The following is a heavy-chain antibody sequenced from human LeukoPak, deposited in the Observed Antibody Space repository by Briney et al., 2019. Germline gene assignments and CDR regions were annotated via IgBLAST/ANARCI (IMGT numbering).Heavy chain of an antibody. D-gene: IGHD5-24*01. V-gene: IGHV1-69*05. J-gene: IGHJ4*02. CDR2: IIPIFGTA. Sequence: ASVKVSCKASGGTFSSYAISWVRQAPGQGLEWMGGIIPIFGTANYAQKFQGRVTITTDESTSTAYMELSSLRSEDTAVYYRASGDGYKSYFDYWGQGTLVTVSS. CDR1: GGTFSSYA. CDR3: ASGDGYKSYFDY.